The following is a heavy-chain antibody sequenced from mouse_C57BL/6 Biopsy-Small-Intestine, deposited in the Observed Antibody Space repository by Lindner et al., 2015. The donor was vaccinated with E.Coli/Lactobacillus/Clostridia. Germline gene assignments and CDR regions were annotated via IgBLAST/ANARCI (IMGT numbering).Heavy chain of an antibody. V-gene: IGHV1-84*02. CDR2: INVGDGHT. D-gene: IGHD1-1*01. Sequence: SVKVSCKASGYSFTSYTIQWVRQAPGQRLEWMGWINVGDGHTKYSDNFQGRVTITRDTSANTAYMEVSSLRSVDTAVYYCARGRSSGWYFDYWGEGTLVTVSS. CDR1: GYSFTSYT. CDR3: ARGRSSGWYFDY. J-gene: IGHJ1*01.